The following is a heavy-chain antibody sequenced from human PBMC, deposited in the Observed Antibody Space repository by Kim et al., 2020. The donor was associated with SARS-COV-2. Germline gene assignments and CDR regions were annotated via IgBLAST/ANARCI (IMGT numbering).Heavy chain of an antibody. CDR1: GGSFSGYY. D-gene: IGHD5-12*01. J-gene: IGHJ6*02. Sequence: SETLSLTCAVYGGSFSGYYWSWIRQPPGKGLEWIGEINHSGSTNYNPSLKSRVTISVDTSKNQFSLKLSSVTAADTAVYYCARLGGRGYSGYGASSHYYYYGMDVWGQGTTVTVSS. V-gene: IGHV4-34*01. CDR2: INHSGST. CDR3: ARLGGRGYSGYGASSHYYYYGMDV.